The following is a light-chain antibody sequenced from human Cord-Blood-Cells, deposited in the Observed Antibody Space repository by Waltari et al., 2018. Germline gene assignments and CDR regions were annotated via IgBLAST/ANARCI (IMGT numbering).Light chain of an antibody. CDR2: AAS. J-gene: IGKJ1*01. CDR1: PSISSY. V-gene: IGKV1-39*01. Sequence: DIKMTPSSSSLSSSVGDRVTITCRASPSISSYLNWYQQKPGKAPKLLIYAASSLQSGVPSRFSGSGSGTDFTLTVSSLQPEDCATYYCQQSYSTPRFGQGTKVEIK. CDR3: QQSYSTPR.